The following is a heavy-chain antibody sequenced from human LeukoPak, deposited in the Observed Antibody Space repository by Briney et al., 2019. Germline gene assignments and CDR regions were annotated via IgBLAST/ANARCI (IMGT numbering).Heavy chain of an antibody. CDR3: ARGRGYCSGGSCYSYYYYYYYMDV. CDR2: IYYSGST. Sequence: SETLSLTCTVSGGSISSSSYYWGWIRQPPGKGLEWIGSIYYSGSTYYNPSLKSRVTISVDTSKNQFSLKLSSVTAADTAVYYCARGRGYCSGGSCYSYYYYYYYMDVWGKGTTVTVSS. D-gene: IGHD2-15*01. J-gene: IGHJ6*03. CDR1: GGSISSSSYY. V-gene: IGHV4-39*07.